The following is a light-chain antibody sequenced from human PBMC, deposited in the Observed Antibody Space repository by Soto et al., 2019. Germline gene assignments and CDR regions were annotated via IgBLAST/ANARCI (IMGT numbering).Light chain of an antibody. CDR2: RNT. CDR1: TSNFGAGYD. J-gene: IGLJ1*01. Sequence: QSVLTQPPSVSGAPGQRVTISCTGSTSNFGAGYDVHWYQQLPGTTPKLLIYRNTNRPSGVPDRFSGSKSGTSASLAITGLQAEDEADYYCQSYDSTLRGSVFGTGTKVTVL. V-gene: IGLV1-40*01. CDR3: QSYDSTLRGSV.